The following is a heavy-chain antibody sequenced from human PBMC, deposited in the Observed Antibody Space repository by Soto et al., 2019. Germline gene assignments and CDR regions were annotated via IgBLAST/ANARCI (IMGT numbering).Heavy chain of an antibody. J-gene: IGHJ4*02. CDR1: GFTFSSYS. V-gene: IGHV3-21*01. CDR2: ISSSSSSYI. D-gene: IGHD5-18*01. Sequence: EVQLVESGGGLVKPGGSLRLSCAASGFTFSSYSMNWVRQAPGKGLEWVSSISSSSSSYIYYADSVKGRFTISRDNAKNSLYLQMNSLRAEDTAVYYCAGDQPGYSYGYGLGYWGQGTLVTVSS. CDR3: AGDQPGYSYGYGLGY.